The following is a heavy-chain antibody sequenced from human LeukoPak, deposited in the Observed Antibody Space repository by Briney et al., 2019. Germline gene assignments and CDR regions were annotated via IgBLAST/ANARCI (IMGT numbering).Heavy chain of an antibody. CDR1: GFTFSSYA. J-gene: IGHJ3*02. CDR3: AKARSSWFVTDAFDI. Sequence: PRGSLRLSCAASGFTFSSYAMHWVRQAPGKGLGWVAVISYDGSNKYYADSVKGRFTISRDNSKNTLYLQMNSLRAEDTAVYYCAKARSSWFVTDAFDIWGQGTMVTVSS. D-gene: IGHD6-13*01. CDR2: ISYDGSNK. V-gene: IGHV3-30-3*01.